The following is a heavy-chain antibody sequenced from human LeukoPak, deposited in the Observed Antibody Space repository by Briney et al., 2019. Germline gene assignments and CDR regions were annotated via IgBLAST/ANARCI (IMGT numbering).Heavy chain of an antibody. D-gene: IGHD6-19*01. J-gene: IGHJ4*02. V-gene: IGHV4-4*07. Sequence: PSETLSLXCTVSGGSISSYYWSWSRQPAGKGLEWIGRIHTSGSTNYNPSLKSRVTMSVDTSKNQFSLKVTSVTAADTAVYYCARAWQWLPLDSWGQGTLVTVSS. CDR1: GGSISSYY. CDR3: ARAWQWLPLDS. CDR2: IHTSGST.